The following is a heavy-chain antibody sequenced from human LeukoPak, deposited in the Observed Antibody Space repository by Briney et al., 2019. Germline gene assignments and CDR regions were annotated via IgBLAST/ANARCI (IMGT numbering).Heavy chain of an antibody. Sequence: SETLSLTCTVSGGSISNSSYYWGWIRQPPGKGLEWIGNIYYSGSTYYNPSLKSRVTISVDTSKNQFSLKLSSVTAADTAVYYCARDGYSGSDALWGQGTLVTVSS. CDR2: IYYSGST. CDR3: ARDGYSGSDAL. J-gene: IGHJ4*02. D-gene: IGHD5-12*01. CDR1: GGSISNSSYY. V-gene: IGHV4-39*07.